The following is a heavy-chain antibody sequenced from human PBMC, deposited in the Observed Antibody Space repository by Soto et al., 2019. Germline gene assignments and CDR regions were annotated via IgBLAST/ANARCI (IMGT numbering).Heavy chain of an antibody. CDR1: GFTFSSYA. CDR3: ARDQYCTNGVCYTPDY. V-gene: IGHV3-30-3*01. J-gene: IGHJ4*02. CDR2: ISYDGSNK. D-gene: IGHD2-8*01. Sequence: PGGSLRLSCAASGFTFSSYAMHWVRQAPGKGLEWVAVISYDGSNKYYADSVKGRFTISRDNSKNTLYLQMNSLRAEDTAVYYCARDQYCTNGVCYTPDYWGQGTLVTSPQ.